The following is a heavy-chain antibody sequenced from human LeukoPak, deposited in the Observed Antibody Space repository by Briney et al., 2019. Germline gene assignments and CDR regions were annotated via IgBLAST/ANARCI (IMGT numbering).Heavy chain of an antibody. Sequence: GGSLRLSCAASGFTFSSYAMSWVRQAPGKGLEWVSSLSYGDGNPYYADSVKGRFTISRDNSRNTLYLQMNSLRAEDTAVYYCARDRAVAGRSPAYYYYYMDVWGKGTTVTASS. CDR2: LSYGDGNP. J-gene: IGHJ6*03. CDR1: GFTFSSYA. V-gene: IGHV3-23*01. CDR3: ARDRAVAGRSPAYYYYYMDV. D-gene: IGHD6-19*01.